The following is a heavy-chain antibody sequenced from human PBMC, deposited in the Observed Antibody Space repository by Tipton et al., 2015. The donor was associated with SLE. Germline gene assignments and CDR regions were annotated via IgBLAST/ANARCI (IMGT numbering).Heavy chain of an antibody. D-gene: IGHD4-23*01. CDR1: GGSISSPHW. CDR2: MHHGGNI. Sequence: TLSLTCTISGGSISSPHWWTWVRQTPGKGLEWIAEMHHGGNIHCNPSLRSRLTISLDKSTNQFSLKLTSVTAADTAVYYCARDPGNGRSDYWGQGTLVTVSS. J-gene: IGHJ4*02. CDR3: ARDPGNGRSDY. V-gene: IGHV4-4*02.